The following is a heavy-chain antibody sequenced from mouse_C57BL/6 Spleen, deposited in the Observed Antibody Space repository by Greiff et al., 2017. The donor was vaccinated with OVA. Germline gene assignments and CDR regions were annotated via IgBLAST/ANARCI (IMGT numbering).Heavy chain of an antibody. CDR3: AKGYGYY. D-gene: IGHD1-1*02. CDR2: IDPSDSYT. V-gene: IGHV1-50*01. J-gene: IGHJ2*01. Sequence: QVQLQQPGAELVKPGASVKLSCKASGYTFTSYWMQWVKQRPGQGLEWIGEIDPSDSYTNYNQKFKGKATLTVDTSSSTAYMQLSSLTSEDSAVYYCAKGYGYYWGQGTTLTVSS. CDR1: GYTFTSYW.